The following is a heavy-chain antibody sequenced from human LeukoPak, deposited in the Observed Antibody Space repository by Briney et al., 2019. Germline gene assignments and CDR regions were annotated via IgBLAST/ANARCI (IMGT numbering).Heavy chain of an antibody. CDR1: GFTFSSYD. D-gene: IGHD2-15*01. CDR2: ISRSGGTT. Sequence: GGSLRLSCAASGFTFSSYDMTWVRQTPGKGLEWVALISRSGGTTYYADSVKGRFTISRDNSKNTLYLQMNSLRAEDTAEYYCAKRGGTESFYYYYYMDVWGKGTSVTVSS. V-gene: IGHV3-23*01. CDR3: AKRGGTESFYYYYYMDV. J-gene: IGHJ6*03.